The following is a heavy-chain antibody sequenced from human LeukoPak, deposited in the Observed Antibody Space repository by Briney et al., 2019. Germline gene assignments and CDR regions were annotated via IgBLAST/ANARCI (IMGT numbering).Heavy chain of an antibody. CDR1: GGSISSYY. CDR2: IYYSGST. Sequence: PSETLSLTCTVSGGSISSYYWSWIRQPPGKGLEWIGYIYYSGSTNYNPSLKSRVTISVDTSKNQFSLKLSSVTAADTAVYYCARGVGYSGYDFRWFDPWGQGTLVTVSS. CDR3: ARGVGYSGYDFRWFDP. J-gene: IGHJ5*02. V-gene: IGHV4-59*01. D-gene: IGHD5-12*01.